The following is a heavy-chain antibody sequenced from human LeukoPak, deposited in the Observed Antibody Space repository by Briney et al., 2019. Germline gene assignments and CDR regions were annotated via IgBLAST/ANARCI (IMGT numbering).Heavy chain of an antibody. J-gene: IGHJ4*02. V-gene: IGHV3-23*01. CDR2: ISGSGGST. Sequence: GGSLRLSCAASGFTFSSYAMSWVRQAPGKGLEWVSAISGSGGSTYYADSVKGRFTISRDNSKNTLYLQMNSLRAEDTAVYYCAKPRDYGDYPFYFDYWGQGTLVTVSS. D-gene: IGHD4-17*01. CDR3: AKPRDYGDYPFYFDY. CDR1: GFTFSSYA.